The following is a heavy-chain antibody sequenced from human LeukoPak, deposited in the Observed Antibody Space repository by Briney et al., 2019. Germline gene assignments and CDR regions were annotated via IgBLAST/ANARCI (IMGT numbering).Heavy chain of an antibody. CDR1: GFTFSSYA. D-gene: IGHD6-19*01. J-gene: IGHJ4*02. CDR2: ISGSGGGT. V-gene: IGHV3-23*01. Sequence: PGGSLRLSCAASGFTFSSYAMSWVRQAPGKGLEWVSAISGSGGGTYYADSVKGRFTISRDNSKNTLYLQINSLRAEDTAVYYCAKHLAYSSGWYYFDYWGQGTLVTVSS. CDR3: AKHLAYSSGWYYFDY.